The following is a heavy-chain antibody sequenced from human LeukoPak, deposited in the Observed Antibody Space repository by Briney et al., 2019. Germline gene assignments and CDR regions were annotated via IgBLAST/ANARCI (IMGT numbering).Heavy chain of an antibody. J-gene: IGHJ4*02. CDR3: AILYGSGSYYNAIDY. CDR1: GYSFTSYW. V-gene: IGHV5-51*01. D-gene: IGHD3-10*01. Sequence: GESLKISCKGSGYSFTSYWIGWVRQMPGKGLEWMGIIYPGDSDTRYSPSFQGQVTISADKSISTAYLQWSSLKASDTAMNYCAILYGSGSYYNAIDYWGQGTLVTVSS. CDR2: IYPGDSDT.